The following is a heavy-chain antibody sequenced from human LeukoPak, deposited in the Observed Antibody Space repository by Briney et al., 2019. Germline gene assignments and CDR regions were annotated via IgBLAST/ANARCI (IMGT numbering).Heavy chain of an antibody. V-gene: IGHV3-7*01. CDR2: IKEDGSRK. Sequence: GGSLRLSCAASGFIFSNYGMNWVRQTPGKGLEWVANIKEDGSRKHYTGSVRGRFTISRDNAKNSLYLQMNSLRAEDTAVYYCARDWAAAGTLLSGFDYWGQGTLVTVSS. CDR1: GFIFSNYG. CDR3: ARDWAAAGTLLSGFDY. D-gene: IGHD6-13*01. J-gene: IGHJ4*02.